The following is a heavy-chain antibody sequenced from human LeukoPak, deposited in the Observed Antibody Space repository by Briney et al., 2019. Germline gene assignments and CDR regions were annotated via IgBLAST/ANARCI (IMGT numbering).Heavy chain of an antibody. Sequence: ASVKVSCKASGYTFSRYYMHWVRQAPGEGLEWMGIINPSGGSTSYAQKFQGRVTMTRDTSTRIVYMELSSLRSEDTAVYYCARWGASGLALIYYYGMDVWGQGTTVTVSS. CDR3: ARWGASGLALIYYYGMDV. J-gene: IGHJ6*02. D-gene: IGHD3/OR15-3a*01. CDR2: INPSGGST. CDR1: GYTFSRYY. V-gene: IGHV1-46*01.